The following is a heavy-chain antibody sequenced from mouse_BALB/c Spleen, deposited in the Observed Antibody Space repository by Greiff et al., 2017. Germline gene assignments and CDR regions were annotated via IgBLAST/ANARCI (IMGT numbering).Heavy chain of an antibody. CDR3: ARLLRFYAMDY. J-gene: IGHJ4*01. D-gene: IGHD1-1*01. V-gene: IGHV5-17*02. CDR2: ISSGSSTI. Sequence: DVQLQESGGGLVQPGGSRKLSCAASGFTFSSFGMHWVRQAPEKGLEWVAYISSGSSTIYYADTVKGRFTISRDNPKNTLFLQMTSLRSEDTAMYYCARLLRFYAMDYWGQGTSVTVSS. CDR1: GFTFSSFG.